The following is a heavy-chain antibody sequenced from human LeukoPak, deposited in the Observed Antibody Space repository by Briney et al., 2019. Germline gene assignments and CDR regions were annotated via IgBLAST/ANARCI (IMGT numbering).Heavy chain of an antibody. V-gene: IGHV3-21*01. CDR1: GFTFSSYS. D-gene: IGHD3-16*01. CDR3: ARDGGDFFDY. Sequence: GVSLRLSCAASGFTFSSYSMNWVRQAPGKGLEWVSSISSSSSYIYYADSVKGRFTISRDNAKNSLYLQMNSLRAEDTAVYYCARDGGDFFDYWGQGTLVTVSS. CDR2: ISSSSSYI. J-gene: IGHJ4*02.